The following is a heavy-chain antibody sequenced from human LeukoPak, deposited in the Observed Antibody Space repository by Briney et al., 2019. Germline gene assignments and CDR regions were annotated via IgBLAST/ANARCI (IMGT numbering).Heavy chain of an antibody. CDR3: ARRIAAEAFDI. Sequence: GESLKISCKDSGYRFTNSWIGWVRQMPGKGLEWMGIIYPGDSDTRYSPSFQGQVTISADKSISTAYLQWSGLKASDTAMYYCARRIAAEAFDIWGQGTMVTVSA. CDR1: GYRFTNSW. J-gene: IGHJ3*02. V-gene: IGHV5-51*01. D-gene: IGHD6-25*01. CDR2: IYPGDSDT.